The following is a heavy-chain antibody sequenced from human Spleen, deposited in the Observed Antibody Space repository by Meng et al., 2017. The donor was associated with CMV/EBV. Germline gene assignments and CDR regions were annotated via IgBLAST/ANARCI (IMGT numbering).Heavy chain of an antibody. CDR1: TLSNYA. D-gene: IGHD6-6*01. Sequence: TLSNYAISWVRHAPGQGLEWMGGIIPIYGTPDYAQTFQGRVTITTDESTSTAYMELSGLRSEDTAVYYCARAGIDPRRGNYYGMDVWGRGTTVTVSS. CDR2: IIPIYGTP. CDR3: ARAGIDPRRGNYYGMDV. J-gene: IGHJ6*02. V-gene: IGHV1-69*05.